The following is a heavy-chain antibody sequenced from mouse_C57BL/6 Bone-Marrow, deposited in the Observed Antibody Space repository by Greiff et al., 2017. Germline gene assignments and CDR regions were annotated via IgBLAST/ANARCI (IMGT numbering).Heavy chain of an antibody. CDR2: IYPGSGST. CDR3: ARPYYGNYSYFDV. D-gene: IGHD2-10*01. CDR1: GYTFTSYW. Sequence: VQLQQSGAELVKPGASVKLSCKASGYTFTSYWITWVKQRPGQGLEWIGEIYPGSGSTNYNEKFKSKATLTVDTASSTTYMQLSSLTSEDSAVYFCARPYYGNYSYFDVWGKGTTVTVSS. V-gene: IGHV1-55*01. J-gene: IGHJ1*03.